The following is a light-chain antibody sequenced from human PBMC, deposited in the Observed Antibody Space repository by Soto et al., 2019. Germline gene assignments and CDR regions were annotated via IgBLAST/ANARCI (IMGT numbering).Light chain of an antibody. CDR1: QNININ. J-gene: IGKJ4*01. V-gene: IGKV3D-15*01. Sequence: EIVMTQSPLTLSVSPGERATLSCRASQNININLAWYQQRPGQAPRVLIYGASSRASGIPDRFSGSGSGTDFTLTINRLEPDDFAFYYCQQYKDWPTLTFGGGTRVEIK. CDR3: QQYKDWPTLT. CDR2: GAS.